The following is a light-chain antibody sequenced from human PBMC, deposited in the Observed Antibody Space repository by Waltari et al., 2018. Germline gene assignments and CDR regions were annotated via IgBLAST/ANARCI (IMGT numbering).Light chain of an antibody. J-gene: IGLJ3*02. CDR1: SGHSNNI. Sequence: QLVLTQSPSASASLGASVKLTCTLSSGHSNNIIAWLQQRPEKGPRYLMKVNSDGSHNKGDVIPDRFSGCSSGAERYLTISSVQSEDEADYYCQTGGHGTWVFGGGTTLTVL. CDR3: QTGGHGTWV. CDR2: VNSDGSH. V-gene: IGLV4-69*01.